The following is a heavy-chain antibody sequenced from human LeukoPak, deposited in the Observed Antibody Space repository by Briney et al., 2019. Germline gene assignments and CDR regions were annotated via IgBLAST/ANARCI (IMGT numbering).Heavy chain of an antibody. CDR2: IYYGGST. J-gene: IGHJ4*02. Sequence: PSETLTLTCTVSGGSISSSSYYRGWIRQPPGKGLEWIGTIYYGGSTYYNPSLKSRVTIFVDMSKNHFSLKLSSVTAADTAVYYCARLGSTTVTPIDYWGQGTLVTVSS. CDR3: ARLGSTTVTPIDY. V-gene: IGHV4-39*02. CDR1: GGSISSSSYY. D-gene: IGHD4-17*01.